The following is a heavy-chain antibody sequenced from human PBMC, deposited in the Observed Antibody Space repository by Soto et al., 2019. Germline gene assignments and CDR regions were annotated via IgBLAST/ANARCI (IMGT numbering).Heavy chain of an antibody. V-gene: IGHV2-5*01. CDR2: IYWSDEK. J-gene: IGHJ4*02. D-gene: IGHD1-1*01. CDR3: AHRRGAEYKGCFHS. CDR1: GFSLSTSGVG. Sequence: QITLKQSGPTLVKPTQTLTLTCTFSGFSLSTSGVGVGWIRQPPGKALEWLALIYWSDEKRYSPSLSSRLTITKDTPKNQVVLTMTNMDPVDTATYYCAHRRGAEYKGCFHSWGQGTLVTVSS.